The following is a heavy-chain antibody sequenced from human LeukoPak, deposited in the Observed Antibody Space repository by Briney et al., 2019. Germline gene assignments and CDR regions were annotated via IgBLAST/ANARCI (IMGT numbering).Heavy chain of an antibody. V-gene: IGHV3-48*03. D-gene: IGHD4-23*01. CDR2: VGATGTVT. Sequence: GGSLRLSCAASGLTFSTYEMIWVRQAPGEGLEWLSYVGATGTVTYYADSVKGRFTISRDNAQNSLFLQMNSLRDEDTAVYYCAVDPRYGGKRNGDYWGQGTLVTVSS. CDR3: AVDPRYGGKRNGDY. J-gene: IGHJ4*02. CDR1: GLTFSTYE.